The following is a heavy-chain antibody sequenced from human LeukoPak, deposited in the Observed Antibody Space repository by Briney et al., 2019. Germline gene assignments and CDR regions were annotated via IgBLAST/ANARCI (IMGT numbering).Heavy chain of an antibody. D-gene: IGHD2-15*01. Sequence: SETLSLTCTVSGGSIKSGGYSWSWVRQRPGKGLEWLGYIYYSGSTYYNPSLKSRVTLSVDTSKNQFSLKLSSVTAADTAVYYCVRDQREDCSGGSCRAIRAFDIWGQGTMVIASS. CDR2: IYYSGST. CDR1: GGSIKSGGYS. V-gene: IGHV4-31*03. J-gene: IGHJ3*02. CDR3: VRDQREDCSGGSCRAIRAFDI.